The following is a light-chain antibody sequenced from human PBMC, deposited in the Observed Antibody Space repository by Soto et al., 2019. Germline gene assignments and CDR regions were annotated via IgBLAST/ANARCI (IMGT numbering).Light chain of an antibody. CDR1: SSNIGAGYD. J-gene: IGLJ2*01. Sequence: QSVLTQPPSVSGAPGQRVTISFTWSSSNIGAGYDVHWYQQLPGTAPKLLIYGNSNRPSGVPDRFSGSKSGTSASLAITGLQADDEADYYCQSYDSSLSGVVFGGGTKLTVL. V-gene: IGLV1-40*01. CDR3: QSYDSSLSGVV. CDR2: GNS.